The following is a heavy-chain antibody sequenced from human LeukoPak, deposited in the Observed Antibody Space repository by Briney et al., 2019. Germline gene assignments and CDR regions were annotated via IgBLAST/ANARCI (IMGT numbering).Heavy chain of an antibody. V-gene: IGHV3-74*01. D-gene: IGHD3-22*01. CDR1: GFTFSSYW. Sequence: GGSLRLSCAASGFTFSSYWMHWVRQAPGKGLVWVSHINSDGSSTNYADSVKGRFTISRDNAKNTVYLQMNSLRVEDTAVYYCARVYETNGYLYWGQGSLVTVSS. CDR3: ARVYETNGYLY. J-gene: IGHJ4*02. CDR2: INSDGSST.